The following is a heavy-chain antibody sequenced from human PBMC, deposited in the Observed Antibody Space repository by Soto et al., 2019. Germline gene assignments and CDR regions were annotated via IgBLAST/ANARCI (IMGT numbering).Heavy chain of an antibody. CDR1: GGSISSSSYY. CDR3: ARHVDYDILTGYYMGAFDI. J-gene: IGHJ3*02. CDR2: IYYSGST. V-gene: IGHV4-39*01. D-gene: IGHD3-9*01. Sequence: QLQLQESGPGLVKPSETLSLTCTVSGGSISSSSYYWGWIRQPPGKGLEWIGSIYYSGSTYYNPSLKSRVTKSVDTSKNQFSLKLSSVTAADTAVYYCARHVDYDILTGYYMGAFDIWGQGTMVTVSS.